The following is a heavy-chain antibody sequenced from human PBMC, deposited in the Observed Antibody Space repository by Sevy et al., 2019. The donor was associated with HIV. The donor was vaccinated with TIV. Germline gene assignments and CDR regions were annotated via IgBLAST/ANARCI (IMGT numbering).Heavy chain of an antibody. J-gene: IGHJ3*02. CDR2: ISSSGSTI. D-gene: IGHD3-22*01. V-gene: IGHV3-11*01. Sequence: GGSLRLSCAASGFTFSDYYMSWIRQAPGKGLEWVSCISSSGSTIYYADSVKGRFTISRDNAKKSLSLQMNSLRAEDTAVYYCARGYYDSSGYLDAFDIWGQGTMVTVSS. CDR1: GFTFSDYY. CDR3: ARGYYDSSGYLDAFDI.